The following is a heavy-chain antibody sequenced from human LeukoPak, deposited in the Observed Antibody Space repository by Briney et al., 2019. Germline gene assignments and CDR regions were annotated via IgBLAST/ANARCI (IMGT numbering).Heavy chain of an antibody. CDR1: GYTFTSFG. V-gene: IGHV1-18*01. Sequence: GASVKVSCRASGYTFTSFGVSWVRQAPGQGLEWMGWISAYNGNINYAQRFQGRVTFIRDTSISTAYMELSSLRSEDTAVYYCARDLGLGIPFDYWGQGTLVTVSS. CDR2: ISAYNGNI. D-gene: IGHD7-27*01. CDR3: ARDLGLGIPFDY. J-gene: IGHJ4*02.